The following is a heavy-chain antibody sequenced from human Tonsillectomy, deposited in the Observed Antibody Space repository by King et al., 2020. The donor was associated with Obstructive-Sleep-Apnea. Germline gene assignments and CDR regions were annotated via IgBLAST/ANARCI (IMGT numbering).Heavy chain of an antibody. D-gene: IGHD6-6*01. V-gene: IGHV4-34*01. CDR2: INHGGST. CDR1: GGSFSGYY. CDR3: AGAVSSTSFRDLDY. Sequence: VQLQQWGAGLLKPSETLSLTCAVYGGSFSGYYWSWIRQPPGKGLEWIGEINHGGSTTYNPSLKSRVTISVDTSKNQFSLKLTSVTAADTAVYYCAGAVSSTSFRDLDYWGQGTPVTVSS. J-gene: IGHJ4*02.